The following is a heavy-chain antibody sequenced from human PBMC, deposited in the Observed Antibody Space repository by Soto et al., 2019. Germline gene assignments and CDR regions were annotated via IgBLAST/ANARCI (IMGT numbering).Heavy chain of an antibody. CDR1: GVSVTAGNL. Sequence: QVHLQESGPGLVKPWGTLSLTCAVSGVSVTAGNLWSWVRQSPGKGLEWIGEVFPDGSTNYNPSLKSRVTISLDKSQNHFSLTLSSVTAADTAPYYCARVLSGNKEWFDPWGQGTLVTVSS. J-gene: IGHJ5*02. D-gene: IGHD3-10*01. V-gene: IGHV4-4*02. CDR2: VFPDGST. CDR3: ARVLSGNKEWFDP.